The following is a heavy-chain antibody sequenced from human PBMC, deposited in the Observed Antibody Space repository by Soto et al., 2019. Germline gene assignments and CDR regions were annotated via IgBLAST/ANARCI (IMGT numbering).Heavy chain of an antibody. V-gene: IGHV3-7*05. CDR2: IKQDGSER. CDR1: GFIFSSHW. D-gene: IGHD3-22*01. Sequence: EVQLVESGGGLVQPGGSLRLACEASGFIFSSHWMSWGRQGPGEGLEWVSNIKQDGSERCFLDSVKGRFTISRDNAKNSLYLQMNSLGVEDTAVYFCVREAHDSAPYGMNVWSQATTVTVTS. J-gene: IGHJ6*02. CDR3: VREAHDSAPYGMNV.